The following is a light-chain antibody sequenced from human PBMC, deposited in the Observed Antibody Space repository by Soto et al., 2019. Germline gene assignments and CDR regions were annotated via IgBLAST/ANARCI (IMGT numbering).Light chain of an antibody. J-gene: IGKJ5*01. Sequence: DIQMTQSPYSLSASLGDRVTITFQASQNINNYLNWYQQKPGKAPKLLVYDATSLESGVSSRFSGSGYGTDFTLSINNLQPDDFATYYCQQYNRLITFGQGTRLEIK. CDR2: DAT. CDR3: QQYNRLIT. CDR1: QNINNY. V-gene: IGKV1-33*01.